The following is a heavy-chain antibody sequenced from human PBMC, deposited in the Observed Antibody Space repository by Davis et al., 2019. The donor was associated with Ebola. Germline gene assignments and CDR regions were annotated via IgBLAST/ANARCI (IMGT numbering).Heavy chain of an antibody. CDR3: ARDFYDFYNYGMDV. CDR1: GYTFTRYA. CDR2: INAGNGNT. V-gene: IGHV1-3*01. Sequence: ASVKVSCKASGYTFTRYAMHWVRQAPGQRLEWMGWINAGNGNTKYSQKFQGRVTITRDTSASTVYIELSSLRSEDTAVYYCARDFYDFYNYGMDVWGQGTTVTVSS. J-gene: IGHJ6*02. D-gene: IGHD3-3*01.